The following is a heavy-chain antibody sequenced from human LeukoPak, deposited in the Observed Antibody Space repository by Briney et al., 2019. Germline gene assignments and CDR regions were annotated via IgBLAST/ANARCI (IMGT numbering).Heavy chain of an antibody. CDR3: AKGVWGVIPRGYFDY. CDR1: GFTFSSYA. D-gene: IGHD2/OR15-2a*01. CDR2: ISGSGGST. Sequence: GGSLRLSCAASGFTFSSYAMSWFRQAPGKGLEWVSGISGSGGSTYYADSVKGRFTISRDNSKNTLYLQMNSLRAEDTAVYYCAKGVWGVIPRGYFDYWGQGTLVTVSS. V-gene: IGHV3-23*01. J-gene: IGHJ4*02.